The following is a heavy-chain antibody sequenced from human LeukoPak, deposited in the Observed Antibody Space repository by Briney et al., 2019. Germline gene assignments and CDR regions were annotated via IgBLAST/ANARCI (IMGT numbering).Heavy chain of an antibody. CDR1: GFTFDDYG. Sequence: GGSLRLSCAASGFTFDDYGMSWVRQAPGKGLEWVSIIYTGGSTYYAGSVKGRFTISRDNSKNTLYLQMNSLRAEDTAVYYCARDAGEQYYYYYMDVWGKGTTVTASS. J-gene: IGHJ6*03. CDR3: ARDAGEQYYYYYMDV. D-gene: IGHD6-13*01. CDR2: IYTGGST. V-gene: IGHV3-66*01.